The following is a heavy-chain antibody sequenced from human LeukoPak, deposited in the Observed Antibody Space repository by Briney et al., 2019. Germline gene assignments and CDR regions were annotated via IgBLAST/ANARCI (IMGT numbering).Heavy chain of an antibody. CDR2: INSDGSST. V-gene: IGHV3-74*01. CDR1: GFTFSRYW. J-gene: IGHJ4*02. Sequence: GGSLRLSCVASGFTFSRYWMHWVRQAPGKGLVWVSLINSDGSSTTYADSVKGRFTISRDNAKNTLYLQMNSLRAGDAAVYYCAKLYKDYPDYWGQGTLVTVSS. D-gene: IGHD3-10*01. CDR3: AKLYKDYPDY.